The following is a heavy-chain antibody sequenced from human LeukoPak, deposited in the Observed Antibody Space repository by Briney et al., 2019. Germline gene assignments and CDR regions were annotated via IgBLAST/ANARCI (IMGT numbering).Heavy chain of an antibody. V-gene: IGHV3-21*01. CDR1: GFTFSSYS. D-gene: IGHD3-9*01. J-gene: IGHJ5*02. Sequence: GGSLRLSCAASGFTFSSYSMNWVRQAPGKGLEWVSSISSSSSYIYYADSVKGRFTISRDNVKNSLYLQMNSLRAEDTAVYYCAGALFDWSNWFDPWGQGTLVTVSS. CDR2: ISSSSSYI. CDR3: AGALFDWSNWFDP.